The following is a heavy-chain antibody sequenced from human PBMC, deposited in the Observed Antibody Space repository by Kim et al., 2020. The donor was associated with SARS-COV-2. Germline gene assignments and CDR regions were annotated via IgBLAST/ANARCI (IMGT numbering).Heavy chain of an antibody. CDR2: IYYSGST. J-gene: IGHJ5*02. Sequence: SETLSLTCTVSGGSISSGGYYWSWIRQHPGKGLEWIGYIYYSGSTYYNPSLKSRVTISVDTSKNQFSLKLSSVTAADTAVYYCAREIGYCSSTSCFPRGWFDPWGQGTLVTVSS. V-gene: IGHV4-31*03. D-gene: IGHD2-2*01. CDR1: GGSISSGGYY. CDR3: AREIGYCSSTSCFPRGWFDP.